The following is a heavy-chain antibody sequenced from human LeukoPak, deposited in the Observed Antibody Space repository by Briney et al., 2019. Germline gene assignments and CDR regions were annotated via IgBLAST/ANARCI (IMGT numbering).Heavy chain of an antibody. V-gene: IGHV5-51*01. CDR3: ARPNITSYYDSRGYDAFDV. CDR1: GXRFNAYC. D-gene: IGHD3-22*01. J-gene: IGHJ3*01. CDR2: IYPDDSDT. Sequence: PGESLKISYKGSGXRFNAYCIAWVRQMPGKGLERMGIIYPDDSDTRYSPSFQGQVTISADKSVRTAYLQWSSLKASDTAMYYCARPNITSYYDSRGYDAFDVWGQGTMVTVSS.